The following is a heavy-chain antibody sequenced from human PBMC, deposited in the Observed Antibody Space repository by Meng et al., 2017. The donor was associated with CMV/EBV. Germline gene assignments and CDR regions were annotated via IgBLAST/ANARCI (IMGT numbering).Heavy chain of an antibody. CDR2: IIPIFGTA. Sequence: SVKVSCKASGYTFTSYAISWVRQAPGQGLEWMGGIIPIFGTANYAQKFQGRVTITTDESTSTAYMELSSLRSEDTAVYYCARTYYDFWSGYYTAYYYGMDVWGQGTTVTVSS. V-gene: IGHV1-69*05. J-gene: IGHJ6*02. D-gene: IGHD3-3*01. CDR3: ARTYYDFWSGYYTAYYYGMDV. CDR1: GYTFTSYA.